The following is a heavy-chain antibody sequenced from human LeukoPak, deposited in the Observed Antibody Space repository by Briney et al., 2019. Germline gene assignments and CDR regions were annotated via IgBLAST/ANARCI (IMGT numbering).Heavy chain of an antibody. CDR2: IKQDGSEK. V-gene: IGHV3-7*01. Sequence: GGSLRLSCTASGFTFHTYWMTWVRQAPGKGLEWVANIKQDGSEKYYVDSVRGRFAISRDNAKNSLYLQINSLRAEDTAVYLCARDQGTTVTSYAFDVWGQGAMVTVSS. J-gene: IGHJ3*01. CDR3: ARDQGTTVTSYAFDV. CDR1: GFTFHTYW. D-gene: IGHD4-17*01.